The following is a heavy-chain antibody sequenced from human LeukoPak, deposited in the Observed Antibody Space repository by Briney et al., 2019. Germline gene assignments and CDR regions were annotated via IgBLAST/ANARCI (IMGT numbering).Heavy chain of an antibody. D-gene: IGHD5-12*01. CDR2: ISSSSSYI. V-gene: IGHV3-21*01. J-gene: IGHJ3*02. Sequence: AGGSLRLSCAASGFTFSSYSMNWLRQAPGKGPEWVSSISSSSSYIYYAHSVKGRFTISRDNAKNSLFLQMNSLRAEDTTVYYCARAGRGYDDAFDIWGQGTMVTVSS. CDR1: GFTFSSYS. CDR3: ARAGRGYDDAFDI.